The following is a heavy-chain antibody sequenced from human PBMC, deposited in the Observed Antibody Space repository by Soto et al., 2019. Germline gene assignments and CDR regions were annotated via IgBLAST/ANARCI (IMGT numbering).Heavy chain of an antibody. CDR1: GFTFSSYG. Sequence: GGSLRLSCAASGFTFSSYGMHWVRQAPGKGLEWVAVIWYDGSNKYYADSVKGRFTISRDNSKNTLYLQMNSLRAEDTAVYYCARDGVVIPGDNYYYYMDVWGKGTTVTVSS. J-gene: IGHJ6*03. CDR3: ARDGVVIPGDNYYYYMDV. CDR2: IWYDGSNK. D-gene: IGHD2-21*01. V-gene: IGHV3-33*01.